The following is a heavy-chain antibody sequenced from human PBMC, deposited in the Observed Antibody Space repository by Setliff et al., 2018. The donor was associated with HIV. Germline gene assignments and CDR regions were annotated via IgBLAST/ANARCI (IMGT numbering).Heavy chain of an antibody. CDR3: AREGVGYNPFYYYGMDV. CDR1: AGSISAYY. V-gene: IGHV4-59*12. D-gene: IGHD5-12*01. CDR2: IYYTEIT. J-gene: IGHJ6*02. Sequence: SETLSLTCTVSAGSISAYYWSWIRQPPGKGLEWIGHIYYTEITYYNPSLRSRLTISLDTSKNQFSLKLSSVTAADTAVYFCAREGVGYNPFYYYGMDVWGQGALVTVSS.